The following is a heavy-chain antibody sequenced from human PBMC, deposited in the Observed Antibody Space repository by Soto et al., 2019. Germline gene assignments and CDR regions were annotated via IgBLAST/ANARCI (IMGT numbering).Heavy chain of an antibody. CDR3: ARDRITLANDAFDI. J-gene: IGHJ3*02. V-gene: IGHV4-4*07. CDR1: GGSISSYY. D-gene: IGHD3-10*01. Sequence: SETLSLTCTVSGGSISSYYWSWIRQPAGKGLEWIGRIYTSGSTNYNPSLKSRVTMSVDTSKNQFSLNLSSVTVAADTAVYYCARDRITLANDAFDIWGQGTMVT. CDR2: IYTSGST.